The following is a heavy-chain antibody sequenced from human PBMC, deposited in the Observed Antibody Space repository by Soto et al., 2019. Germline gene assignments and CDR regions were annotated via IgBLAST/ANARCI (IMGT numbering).Heavy chain of an antibody. CDR2: IKSNTAGGTT. V-gene: IGHV3-15*07. D-gene: IGHD5-18*01. CDR1: GVTLTDVW. Sequence: PGGSMRLSCAVSGVTLTDVWMNWVRQAPGKGPEWVGRIKSNTAGGTTDFAAPVKGRFTISRDDSQNTLYLQMDSLKTEYTAVYYCSHGYYPYFNSWGPGTLVTVSS. CDR3: SHGYYPYFNS. J-gene: IGHJ4*02.